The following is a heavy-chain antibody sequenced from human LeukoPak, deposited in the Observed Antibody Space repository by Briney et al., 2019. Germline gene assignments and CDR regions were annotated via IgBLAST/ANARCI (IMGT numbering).Heavy chain of an antibody. J-gene: IGHJ1*01. CDR1: GGSISSYY. V-gene: IGHV4-59*01. CDR3: ARGGTVVTPEKYSQH. CDR2: IYYSGST. D-gene: IGHD4-23*01. Sequence: SETLSLTCTVSGGSISSYYWSWIRQPPGKGLEWIGYIYYSGSTNYNPSLKSRVTISVDTSKNQFSLKLSSVTAADTAVYYCARGGTVVTPEKYSQHWGQGTLVTASS.